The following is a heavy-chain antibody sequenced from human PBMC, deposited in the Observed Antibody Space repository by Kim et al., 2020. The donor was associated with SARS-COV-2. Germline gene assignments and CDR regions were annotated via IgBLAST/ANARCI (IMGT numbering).Heavy chain of an antibody. J-gene: IGHJ4*02. Sequence: GSNKFYADSVKGRFTISSDNPKNTLYLQMNSLRAEDTAVDYWCRDYGIDYCGQGTLVTVSS. CDR2: GSNK. CDR3: CRDYGIDY. D-gene: IGHD4-17*01. V-gene: IGHV3-30*02.